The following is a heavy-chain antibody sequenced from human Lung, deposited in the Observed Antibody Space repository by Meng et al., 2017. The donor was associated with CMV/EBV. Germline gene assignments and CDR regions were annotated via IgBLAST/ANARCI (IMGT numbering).Heavy chain of an antibody. D-gene: IGHD1-20*01. CDR2: INPSNGGT. Sequence: ASVKVSCKASGYTFTDYYMHWVRRAPGQRLEWMGWINPSNGGTDYAQKFQGRVTMTRDTSISTAYIELSRLRSDDTAVYYCARGSPITGARTPYYYWGQGTLVTVSS. V-gene: IGHV1-2*02. CDR1: GYTFTDYY. CDR3: ARGSPITGARTPYYY. J-gene: IGHJ4*02.